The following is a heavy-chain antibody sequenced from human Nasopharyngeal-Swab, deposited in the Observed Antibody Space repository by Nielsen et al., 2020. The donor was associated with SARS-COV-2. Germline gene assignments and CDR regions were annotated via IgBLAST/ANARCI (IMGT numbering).Heavy chain of an antibody. CDR1: RFTFSRWP. D-gene: IGHD2-15*01. CDR2: ISSDGSDK. J-gene: IGHJ4*02. Sequence: GGSLRLSCVASRFTFSRWPMHWVRQAPGKGLEWVTVISSDGSDKQYVDSVKGRFTISRDNSKNTLYLQVKSLRADDTGVYYCASLRADTPDFAHLGQGTLVTVSS. V-gene: IGHV3-30*03. CDR3: ASLRADTPDFAH.